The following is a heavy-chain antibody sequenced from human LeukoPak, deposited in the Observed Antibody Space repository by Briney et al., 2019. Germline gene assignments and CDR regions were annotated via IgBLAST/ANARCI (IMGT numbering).Heavy chain of an antibody. CDR2: IKQDGSEK. Sequence: PGGSLRLSCAASGFTFSSYWMNWVRQAPGKGLEWVANIKQDGSEKYYVDSVKGRFTISRDNAKNSLYLQMNSLRAEDTAVYYCARVWYYDSSGWDAFDIWGQGTMVTVSS. V-gene: IGHV3-7*01. CDR3: ARVWYYDSSGWDAFDI. J-gene: IGHJ3*02. D-gene: IGHD3-22*01. CDR1: GFTFSSYW.